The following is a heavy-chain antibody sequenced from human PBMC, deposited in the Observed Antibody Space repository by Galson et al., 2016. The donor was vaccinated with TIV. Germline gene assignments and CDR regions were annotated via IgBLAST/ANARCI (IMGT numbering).Heavy chain of an antibody. V-gene: IGHV3-11*01. D-gene: IGHD1-26*01. CDR3: ARYRGDSYGMGV. J-gene: IGHJ6*02. CDR1: GFTLSDYY. Sequence: SLRLSCAASGFTLSDYYMSWIHQAPGKGLEWLSYINYSGSLKYDADPMKGRLTISRDIAKNSMYLDMNSLRVEDTAVYFCARYRGDSYGMGVWGQGTTVTVSS. CDR2: INYSGSLK.